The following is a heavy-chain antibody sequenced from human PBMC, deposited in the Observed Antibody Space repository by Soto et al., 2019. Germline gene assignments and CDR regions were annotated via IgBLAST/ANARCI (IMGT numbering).Heavy chain of an antibody. CDR2: ISYDGSNK. D-gene: IGHD3-22*01. J-gene: IGHJ4*02. V-gene: IGHV3-30-3*01. Sequence: QVQLVESGGGVVQPGRSLRLSCAASGFTFSSYAMHWVRQAPGKGLEWVAVISYDGSNKYYADSVKGRFTISRDNSKNTLYLQMNSLRADDTAVYYCASSPRVVAAYYFDYWGQGTLVTVSS. CDR3: ASSPRVVAAYYFDY. CDR1: GFTFSSYA.